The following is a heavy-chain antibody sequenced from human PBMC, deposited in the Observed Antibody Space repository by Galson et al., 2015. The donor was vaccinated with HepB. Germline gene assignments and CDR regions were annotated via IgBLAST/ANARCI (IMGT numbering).Heavy chain of an antibody. CDR3: ARELAGISVAAKNNWFDP. Sequence: SVKVSCKASGDTFSNFAISWLRQAPGQGLEWMGGIIPIFATTNYAQKFHGRVTITADEFTSTAYMELSSLRSEDTAVYYCARELAGISVAAKNNWFDPWGQGTLVTVSS. CDR2: IIPIFATT. J-gene: IGHJ5*02. CDR1: GDTFSNFA. D-gene: IGHD6-19*01. V-gene: IGHV1-69*13.